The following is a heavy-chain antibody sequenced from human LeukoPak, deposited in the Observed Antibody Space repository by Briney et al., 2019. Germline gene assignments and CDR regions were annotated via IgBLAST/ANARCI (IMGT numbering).Heavy chain of an antibody. V-gene: IGHV4-39*01. CDR1: GGSITSISHH. D-gene: IGHD1-26*01. J-gene: IGHJ6*02. CDR2: TYYSTST. CDR3: ARQTCYSGGCYNYYHYGMDV. Sequence: SETLSLTCTVSGGSITSISHHWGWIRQPPGKGLEWIGGTYYSTSTQYNPSLKSRVTISVDTSKNQFSLKLSSVTAADTAVYYCARQTCYSGGCYNYYHYGMDVWGQGTTVTVSS.